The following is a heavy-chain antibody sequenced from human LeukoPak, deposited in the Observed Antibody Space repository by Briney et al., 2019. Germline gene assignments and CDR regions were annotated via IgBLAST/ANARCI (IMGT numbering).Heavy chain of an antibody. V-gene: IGHV3-48*02. D-gene: IGHD6-19*01. Sequence: AGGSLRLSCAASGFTFNTYSMSWVRQAPGKGLEWLSYISSTSTTIYYADSVKGRFTTSRDNAKNSLYLQMNSLRDEDTAVYYCARGQAGSGCSDYWGQGTLVTVSS. CDR2: ISSTSTTI. CDR1: GFTFNTYS. CDR3: ARGQAGSGCSDY. J-gene: IGHJ4*02.